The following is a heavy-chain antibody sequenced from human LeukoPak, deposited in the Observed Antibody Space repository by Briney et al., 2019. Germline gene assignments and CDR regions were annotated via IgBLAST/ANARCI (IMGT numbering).Heavy chain of an antibody. J-gene: IGHJ4*02. CDR3: ASLDYYDSGSYSDY. D-gene: IGHD3-10*01. Sequence: SETLSLTCTVSGYSISSGYYWGWIRQPPGKGLEWIGSIYHSGSTYYNPSLKSRVTISVDTSKNQFSLKLSSVTAADTAVYYCASLDYYDSGSYSDYWGQGTLVTVSS. CDR2: IYHSGST. CDR1: GYSISSGYY. V-gene: IGHV4-38-2*02.